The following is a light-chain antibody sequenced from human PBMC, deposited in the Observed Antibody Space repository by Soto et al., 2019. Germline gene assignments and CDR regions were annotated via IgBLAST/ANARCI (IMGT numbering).Light chain of an antibody. V-gene: IGKV2-30*01. J-gene: IGKJ2*01. CDR3: LLRTHSPPYT. Sequence: EVVMTQSPLSLPVTLGQPASISCRSSQSLAYIDGNTYLTWFHQRPGQSPRRLICYVSNRDCGVSDRFSSSASGPDFTLEIRRVEAEDAGSYYRLLRTHSPPYTFEQGTKLEIK. CDR2: YVS. CDR1: QSLAYIDGNTY.